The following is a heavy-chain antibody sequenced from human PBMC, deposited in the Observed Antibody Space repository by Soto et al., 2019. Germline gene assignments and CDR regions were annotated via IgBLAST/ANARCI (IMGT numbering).Heavy chain of an antibody. CDR2: IYPGDSDT. V-gene: IGHV5-51*01. Sequence: LKLFCTGSGYSFTSYWIGWVRQMPGKGLEWMGIIYPGDSDTRYSPSFQGQVTISADKSISTAYLQWSSLKASDTAMYYCAATYYYDSSGYIDYYFDYWGQGTQVTVSS. CDR3: AATYYYDSSGYIDYYFDY. D-gene: IGHD3-22*01. CDR1: GYSFTSYW. J-gene: IGHJ4*02.